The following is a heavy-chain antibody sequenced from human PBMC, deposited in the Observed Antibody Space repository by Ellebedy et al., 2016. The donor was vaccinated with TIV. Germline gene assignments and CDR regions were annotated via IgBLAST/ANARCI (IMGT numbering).Heavy chain of an antibody. Sequence: GESLKISCAASGFTFSHSTMHWVRPAPGKGLEWVAMISYYGSNRYYADYVKGRFTISRDNSKNTLFMQMSSLGVDDTAVYICARETGLRADYWGLGTLVTVSS. V-gene: IGHV3-30*15. CDR3: ARETGLRADY. J-gene: IGHJ4*02. CDR1: GFTFSHST. CDR2: ISYYGSNR. D-gene: IGHD4-17*01.